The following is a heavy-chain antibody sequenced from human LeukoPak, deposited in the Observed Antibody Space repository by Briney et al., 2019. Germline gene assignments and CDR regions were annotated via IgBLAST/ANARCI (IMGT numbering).Heavy chain of an antibody. CDR2: ITSSGGT. CDR3: AKEDYRDHTTGFDS. CDR1: GFTFSSYP. Sequence: PGGSLRLSCAASGFTFSSYPVSWDRQAPGRGLEWVSAITSSGGTYYIPSVRGRFIVSRDNSRNTLYLQMNGLTAEDTAIYYCAKEDYRDHTTGFDSWGQGTLVTVSS. J-gene: IGHJ5*01. V-gene: IGHV3-23*01. D-gene: IGHD4-17*01.